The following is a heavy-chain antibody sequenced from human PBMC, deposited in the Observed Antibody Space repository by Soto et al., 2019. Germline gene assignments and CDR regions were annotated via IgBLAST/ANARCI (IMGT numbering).Heavy chain of an antibody. D-gene: IGHD1-26*01. CDR1: GGTFSSYA. CDR3: ARSILRGATLINWFDP. Sequence: SVKVSCKASGGTFSSYAISWVRQAPGQGLEWMGGIIPIFGTANYAQKFQGRVTITADESTSTAYMERSSLRSEDTAVYYCARSILRGATLINWFDPWGQGTLVTVSS. CDR2: IIPIFGTA. V-gene: IGHV1-69*13. J-gene: IGHJ5*02.